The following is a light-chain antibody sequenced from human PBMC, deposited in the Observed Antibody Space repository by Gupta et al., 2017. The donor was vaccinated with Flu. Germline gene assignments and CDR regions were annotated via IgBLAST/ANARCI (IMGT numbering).Light chain of an antibody. J-gene: IGKJ1*01. CDR3: QQYYSPPWT. CDR1: QSVFYTSNNKNY. V-gene: IGKV4-1*01. CDR2: WAS. Sequence: IVMTQSPDSLALSLGERATINCKYSQSVFYTSNNKNYLAWYQQKPGQPPRLLIYWASTRQSGVPDRFSGSGSRTDFSLTINSLQAEDVAVYYCQQYYSPPWTFGRGTRVEI.